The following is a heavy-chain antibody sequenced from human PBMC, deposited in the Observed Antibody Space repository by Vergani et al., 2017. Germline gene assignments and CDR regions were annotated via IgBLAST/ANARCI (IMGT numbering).Heavy chain of an antibody. D-gene: IGHD2-15*01. J-gene: IGHJ6*02. CDR2: ISGSGGST. V-gene: IGHV3-23*01. CDR1: GFTFSSYA. Sequence: EVQLLESGGGLVQPGGSLRLSCAASGFTFSSYAMSWVRQAPGKGLEWVSAISGSGGSTYHADSVKGRSTISRDNSKNPLYLQLNSRTAEDTAVYYCAKVGCSGGSCYYYYYGMDVWGQWTTVTVSS. CDR3: AKVGCSGGSCYYYYYGMDV.